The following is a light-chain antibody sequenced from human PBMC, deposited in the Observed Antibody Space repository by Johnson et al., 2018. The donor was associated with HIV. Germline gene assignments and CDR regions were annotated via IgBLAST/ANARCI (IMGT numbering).Light chain of an antibody. V-gene: IGLV1-51*01. CDR2: DNN. Sequence: QSVLTQPPSVSAAPGQKVTISCSGSSSNIGNNYVSWYQQFPGTAPKLLIYDNNKRPSGIPDRFSGSKSGTSATLGITGLQTGDEADYYCGTWDSSLSANVFGTATRVTVL. CDR1: SSNIGNNY. J-gene: IGLJ1*01. CDR3: GTWDSSLSANV.